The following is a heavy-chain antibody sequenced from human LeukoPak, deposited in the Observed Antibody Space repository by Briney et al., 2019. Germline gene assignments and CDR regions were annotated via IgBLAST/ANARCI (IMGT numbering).Heavy chain of an antibody. Sequence: SETLSLTCTVSGGSISSGGYYWSWIRQHPGKGLEWIGYIYYSGSTYYNPSLKSRVTISVDTSKNQFSLKLSSVTAADTAVYYCARVPSLKTYDSSGYRDYWGQGTLVTVSS. CDR1: GGSISSGGYY. D-gene: IGHD3-22*01. J-gene: IGHJ4*02. V-gene: IGHV4-31*03. CDR2: IYYSGST. CDR3: ARVPSLKTYDSSGYRDY.